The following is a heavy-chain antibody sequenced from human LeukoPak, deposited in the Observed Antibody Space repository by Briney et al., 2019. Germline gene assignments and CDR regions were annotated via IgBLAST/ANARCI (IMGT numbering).Heavy chain of an antibody. D-gene: IGHD3-10*01. V-gene: IGHV1-69*05. CDR1: GGTFSSYA. J-gene: IGHJ4*02. Sequence: SVKVSCKASGGTFSSYAISWVRQAPGQGLEWMGRIIPIFGTANYAQKFQGRVTITTDESTSTDYMELSSLRSEDTAVYYCARIPFGETYEYYFDYWGQGTLVTVSS. CDR2: IIPIFGTA. CDR3: ARIPFGETYEYYFDY.